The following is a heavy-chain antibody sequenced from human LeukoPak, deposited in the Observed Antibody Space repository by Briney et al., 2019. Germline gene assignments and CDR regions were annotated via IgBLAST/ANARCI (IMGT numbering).Heavy chain of an antibody. CDR1: GGSICSSSYY. D-gene: IGHD3-10*01. CDR3: ARGGDRSFDY. CDR2: IFYSGST. Sequence: PSETLSLTCTVSGGSICSSSYYWGWIRQPPGKGLEWIGSIFYSGSTYYNPSLRSRVTISVDTSKNQFSPNLNSVTAADTAVYYCARGGDRSFDYWGQGTLVTVSS. J-gene: IGHJ4*02. V-gene: IGHV4-39*07.